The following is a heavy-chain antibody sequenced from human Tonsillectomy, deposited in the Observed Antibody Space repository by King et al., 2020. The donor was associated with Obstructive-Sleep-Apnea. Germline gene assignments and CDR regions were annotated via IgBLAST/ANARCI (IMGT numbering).Heavy chain of an antibody. Sequence: VQLVESGGGVVQPGRSVRLSCTVSGIIFSDYAMHWVRQAPGKVLEWVGFIRFDGTDKFYGGSVKGRFTTSRDNSNARLSLQMNSLRAEDTAVYYCAKGDSSGWHDRYFDYWGRGTLVTVSS. CDR1: GIIFSDYA. CDR3: AKGDSSGWHDRYFDY. V-gene: IGHV3-30*02. D-gene: IGHD6-19*01. J-gene: IGHJ4*02. CDR2: IRFDGTDK.